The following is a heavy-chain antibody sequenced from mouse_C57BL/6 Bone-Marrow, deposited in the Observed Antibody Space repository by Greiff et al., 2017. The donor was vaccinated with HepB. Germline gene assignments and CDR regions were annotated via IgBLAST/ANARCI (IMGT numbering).Heavy chain of an antibody. CDR3: AKGAYYYGSSFYWYFDV. CDR2: IDPSDSYT. J-gene: IGHJ1*03. D-gene: IGHD1-1*01. V-gene: IGHV1-50*01. Sequence: QVQLQQPGAELVKPGASVKLSCKASGYTFTSYWMQWVKQRPGQGLEWIGEIDPSDSYTNYNQKFKGKATLTVDPSSSTAYMQLSSLTSEDSAVYYCAKGAYYYGSSFYWYFDVWGTGTTVTVSS. CDR1: GYTFTSYW.